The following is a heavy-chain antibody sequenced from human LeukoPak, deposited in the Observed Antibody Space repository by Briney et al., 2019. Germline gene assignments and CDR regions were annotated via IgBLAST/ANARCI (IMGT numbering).Heavy chain of an antibody. CDR1: GYTFTSYY. CDR3: ARGSGSGSSRRDFDY. J-gene: IGHJ4*02. D-gene: IGHD6-13*01. Sequence: ASLKVSCKASGYTFTSYYMHWVRQAPGQGLEWMGIINPSGGSTSYAQKFQGRVTMTRDTSTSTVYMELSSLRSEDTAAYYCARGSGSGSSRRDFDYWGQGTLVTVSS. CDR2: INPSGGST. V-gene: IGHV1-46*01.